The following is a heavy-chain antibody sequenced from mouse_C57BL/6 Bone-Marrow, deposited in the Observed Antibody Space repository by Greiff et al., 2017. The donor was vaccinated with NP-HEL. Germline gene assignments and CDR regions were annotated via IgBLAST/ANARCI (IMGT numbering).Heavy chain of an antibody. Sequence: QVQLQQPGAELVRPGTSVKLSCKASGYTFTSYWMHWVKQRPGQGLEWIGVIDPSDSYTNYNQKFKGKATLTVDTSSSTAYMQLSSLTSEDSAVYYCASPRDSSGYGFAYWGQGTLVTVSA. D-gene: IGHD3-2*02. V-gene: IGHV1-59*01. CDR2: IDPSDSYT. CDR3: ASPRDSSGYGFAY. J-gene: IGHJ3*01. CDR1: GYTFTSYW.